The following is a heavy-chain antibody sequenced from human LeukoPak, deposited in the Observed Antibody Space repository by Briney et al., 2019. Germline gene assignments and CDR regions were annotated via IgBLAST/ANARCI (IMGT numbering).Heavy chain of an antibody. CDR3: ASKGYSSGWYFPY. J-gene: IGHJ4*02. V-gene: IGHV3-7*01. D-gene: IGHD6-19*01. Sequence: PGGSLRLSCAASGFTFSSYWMSWVRQAPGKGLEWVANIKQDGSEKYYVDSVKGRFTTSRDNAKNSLYLQMNSLRAEDTAVYYCASKGYSSGWYFPYWGQGTLVTVSS. CDR1: GFTFSSYW. CDR2: IKQDGSEK.